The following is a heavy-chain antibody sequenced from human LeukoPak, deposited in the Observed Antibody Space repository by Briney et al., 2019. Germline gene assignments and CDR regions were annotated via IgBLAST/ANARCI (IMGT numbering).Heavy chain of an antibody. CDR1: GGSIRSYY. V-gene: IGHV4-59*01. J-gene: IGHJ3*02. CDR2: IYYSGST. Sequence: SETLSLTCTVSGGSIRSYYWSWIRQPPGKGLEWIGYIYYSGSTNYNPSLKSRVTISVDTSKNQFSLKLSSVTAADTAVYYCARDRVGSGWSNDAFDIWGQGTMVTVSS. CDR3: ARDRVGSGWSNDAFDI. D-gene: IGHD6-19*01.